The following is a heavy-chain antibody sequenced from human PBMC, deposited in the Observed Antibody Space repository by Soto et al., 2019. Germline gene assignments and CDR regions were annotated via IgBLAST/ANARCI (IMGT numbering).Heavy chain of an antibody. V-gene: IGHV1-18*01. CDR3: AREGQAPYDYYGMDV. CDR1: GYTFTNYG. CDR2: ISGYNGNT. D-gene: IGHD2-2*01. Sequence: QVQVVQSGDEVKKPGASVKVSCKASGYTFTNYGFSWVRQAPGQGLEWMGWISGYNGNTKYAEKFQRRVPITTDTSTSTANMQLRSLRSDDTAVYDGAREGQAPYDYYGMDVWGQGTAVTVSS. J-gene: IGHJ6*02.